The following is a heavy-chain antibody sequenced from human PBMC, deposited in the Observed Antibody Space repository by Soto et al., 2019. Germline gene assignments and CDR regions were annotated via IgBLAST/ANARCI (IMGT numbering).Heavy chain of an antibody. CDR3: ARTLLRFLQRNWFDP. Sequence: PSETLSLTCAVYGGSFSGYYWSWIRQPPGKGLEWIGEINHSGSTNYNPSLKSRVTISVDTSKNQFSLKLSSVTTADTAVYYCARTLLRFLQRNWFDPWGQGTLVTVSS. V-gene: IGHV4-34*01. CDR1: GGSFSGYY. CDR2: INHSGST. D-gene: IGHD3-3*01. J-gene: IGHJ5*02.